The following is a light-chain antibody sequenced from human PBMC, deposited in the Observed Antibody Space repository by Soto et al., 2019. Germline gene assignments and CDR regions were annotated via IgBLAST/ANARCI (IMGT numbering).Light chain of an antibody. V-gene: IGKV3-20*01. CDR2: GAS. Sequence: ILLTQSPCTLALSPGERAPLSCRASQSVSRRYLAWYQQKPGQAPRLLMYGASSRATGIPERFSGSGSGTDFTLTISRLAPEDFEVYYCQQYGSSPWTFGQGTKLDIK. CDR1: QSVSRRY. J-gene: IGKJ1*01. CDR3: QQYGSSPWT.